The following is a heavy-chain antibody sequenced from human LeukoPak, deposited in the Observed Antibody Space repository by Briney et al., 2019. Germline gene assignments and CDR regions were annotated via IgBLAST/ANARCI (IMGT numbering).Heavy chain of an antibody. D-gene: IGHD3-22*01. CDR1: GFTFSYYA. CDR2: ISYDGSNK. Sequence: GGSLRLSCAASGFTFSYYAMSWVRQAPGKGLEWVAVISYDGSNKYYADSVKGRFTISRDNSKNTLYLQMNSLRAEDTAVYYCARDYDSSGYYHRGSYFDYWGQGTLVTVSS. J-gene: IGHJ4*02. CDR3: ARDYDSSGYYHRGSYFDY. V-gene: IGHV3-30*04.